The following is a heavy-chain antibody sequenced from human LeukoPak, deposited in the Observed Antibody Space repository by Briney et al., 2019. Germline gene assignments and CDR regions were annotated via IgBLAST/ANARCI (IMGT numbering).Heavy chain of an antibody. Sequence: GGSLRLSCAASGFTFSRYWMSWVRQAPGKGLEWVANIKQDGSEKNFVDSVRGRLTISRDNAKNSLFLQMNSLRAEDTAVYYCAKLVVTADYWGQGTLVTVSS. V-gene: IGHV3-7*03. CDR2: IKQDGSEK. CDR1: GFTFSRYW. J-gene: IGHJ4*02. CDR3: AKLVVTADY. D-gene: IGHD2-21*02.